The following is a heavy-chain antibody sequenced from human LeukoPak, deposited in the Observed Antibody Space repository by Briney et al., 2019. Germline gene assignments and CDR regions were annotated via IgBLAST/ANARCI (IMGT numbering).Heavy chain of an antibody. J-gene: IGHJ6*02. V-gene: IGHV3-48*04. CDR1: GFTFSCHG. D-gene: IGHD2-2*01. CDR2: ISSSGSTK. CDR3: ARDLVVVPAAMLNPSYQYYGMDV. Sequence: QPGRSLRLSCAASGFTFSCHGMHWVRQAPGKGLEWVSYISSSGSTKYYADSLMGRFTLSRDNAKNTLYLQVNSLRAEDTAVYYCARDLVVVPAAMLNPSYQYYGMDVWGQGTTVTVSS.